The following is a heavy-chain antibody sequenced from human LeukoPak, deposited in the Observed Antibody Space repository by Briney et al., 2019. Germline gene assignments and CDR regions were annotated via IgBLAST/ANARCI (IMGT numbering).Heavy chain of an antibody. CDR1: GGTFSSYA. Sequence: SVTVSCKASGGTFSSYAISWVRQAPGQGLEWMGGIIPIFGTANYAQKFQGRVTITADESTSTAYMELSSLRSEDTAVYYCARGAVLRYFDSNGYYYYMDVWGKGTTVTISS. J-gene: IGHJ6*03. CDR2: IIPIFGTA. CDR3: ARGAVLRYFDSNGYYYYMDV. D-gene: IGHD3-9*01. V-gene: IGHV1-69*13.